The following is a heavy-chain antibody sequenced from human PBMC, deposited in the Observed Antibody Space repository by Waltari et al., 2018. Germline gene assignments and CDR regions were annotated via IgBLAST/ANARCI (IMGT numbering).Heavy chain of an antibody. V-gene: IGHV4-59*01. D-gene: IGHD2-21*01. J-gene: IGHJ4*02. CDR2: IYYSGST. Sequence: QVQLQESGPGLVKPSETLSLTCTVPGGPISRYYWSWIRQPPGKGLEWIGYIYYSGSTNYNPSLKSRVTRSVDTSKNQFSLKLSSVTAADTAVYYCACGGDVGGGFDYWGQGTLVTVSS. CDR3: ACGGDVGGGFDY. CDR1: GGPISRYY.